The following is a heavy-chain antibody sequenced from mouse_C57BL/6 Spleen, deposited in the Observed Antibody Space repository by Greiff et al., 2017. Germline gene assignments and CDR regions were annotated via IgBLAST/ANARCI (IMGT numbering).Heavy chain of an antibody. CDR1: GYTFTGYW. CDR2: ILPGSGST. V-gene: IGHV1-9*01. D-gene: IGHD1-1*01. CDR3: ARYFYYGSSYDYAMDY. J-gene: IGHJ4*01. Sequence: QVQLQQSGAELMKPGASVKLSCKATGYTFTGYWIEWVKQRPGHGLEWIGEILPGSGSTNYNEKFKGKATFTADTSSNTAYMQLSSLTTEDSAIYYCARYFYYGSSYDYAMDYWGQGTSVTGSS.